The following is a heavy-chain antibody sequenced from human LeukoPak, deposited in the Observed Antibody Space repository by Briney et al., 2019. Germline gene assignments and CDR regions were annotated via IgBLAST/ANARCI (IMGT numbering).Heavy chain of an antibody. CDR2: IYYSGST. D-gene: IGHD1-26*01. CDR1: GGSISSYY. V-gene: IGHV4-59*01. J-gene: IGHJ4*02. Sequence: SETLSLTCTVSGGSISSYYWSGIRQPPGKGLEWIGYIYYSGSTNYNPSPQSRVNISVDTSQNQFSLKLSAVTAADTAVYYCAREGVGATIFDYWGQGTLVTVSS. CDR3: AREGVGATIFDY.